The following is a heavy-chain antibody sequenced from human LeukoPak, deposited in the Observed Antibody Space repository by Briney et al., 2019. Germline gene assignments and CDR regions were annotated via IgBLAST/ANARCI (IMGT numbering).Heavy chain of an antibody. CDR1: GYTFTGYY. CDR3: ARESLPYYYDSSGYYSPKGNAFDI. V-gene: IGHV1-69*13. Sequence: ASVKVSCKPSGYTFTGYYMHWVRQAPGQGLEWMGGIIPIFGTANYAQKFQGRVTITADESTSTAYMELSSLRSEDTAVYYCARESLPYYYDSSGYYSPKGNAFDIWGQGTMVTVSS. D-gene: IGHD3-22*01. J-gene: IGHJ3*02. CDR2: IIPIFGTA.